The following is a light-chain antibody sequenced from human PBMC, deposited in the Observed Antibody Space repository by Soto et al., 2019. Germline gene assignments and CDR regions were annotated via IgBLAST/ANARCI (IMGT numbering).Light chain of an antibody. Sequence: EIVLTQSPGTLSVSPGERATLSCRASQSVYSNYLAWYQQKPGQAPRLLIYAASTRATGIPDRFSGSGSGTDFTLSISRLEPEDFAVYYCHQYGTSPLTFGGGTKVEIK. CDR3: HQYGTSPLT. J-gene: IGKJ4*01. V-gene: IGKV3-20*01. CDR1: QSVYSNY. CDR2: AAS.